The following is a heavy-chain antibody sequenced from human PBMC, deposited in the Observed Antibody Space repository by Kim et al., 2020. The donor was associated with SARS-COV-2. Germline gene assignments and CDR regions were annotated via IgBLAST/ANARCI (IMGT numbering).Heavy chain of an antibody. CDR3: AKDQWVPASGHYYYYGMDV. J-gene: IGHJ6*02. CDR1: GFTFSSYA. V-gene: IGHV3-23*01. CDR2: ISGSGGST. D-gene: IGHD2-2*01. Sequence: GGSLRLSCAASGFTFSSYAMSWVRQAPGKGLEWVSAISGSGGSTYYADSVKGRFTISRDNSKNTLYLQMNSLRAEDTAVYYCAKDQWVPASGHYYYYGMDVWGQGTTVTVSS.